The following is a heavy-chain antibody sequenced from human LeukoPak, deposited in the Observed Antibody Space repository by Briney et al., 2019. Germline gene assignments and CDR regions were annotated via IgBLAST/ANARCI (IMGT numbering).Heavy chain of an antibody. CDR2: IYHSGST. J-gene: IGHJ4*02. Sequence: PSETLPLTRTVSGSSISSNYYWGCLPHPPGKGLEWIGSIYHSGSTYYNPSLKSRVTISVDTSKNHFSLKLTSMTAADTAVYYCDVGILRGPDYWGQGTLVTVSS. CDR3: DVGILRGPDY. V-gene: IGHV4-38-2*02. D-gene: IGHD1-26*01. CDR1: GSSISSNYY.